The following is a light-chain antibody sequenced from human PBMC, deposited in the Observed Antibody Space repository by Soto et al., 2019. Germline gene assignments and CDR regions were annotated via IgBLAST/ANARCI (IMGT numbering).Light chain of an antibody. J-gene: IGKJ5*01. Sequence: RASQGISSYLVWYQQKPGKAPNLLIYKASSLESGVPSRFSGSGSGTEFTLTISSLQPDDFATYYCQQYNSYSPAFGQGTRLEIK. CDR2: KAS. CDR1: QGISSY. V-gene: IGKV1-5*03. CDR3: QQYNSYSPA.